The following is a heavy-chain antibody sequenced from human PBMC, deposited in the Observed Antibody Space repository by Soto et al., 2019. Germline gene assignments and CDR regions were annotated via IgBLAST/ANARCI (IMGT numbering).Heavy chain of an antibody. CDR2: INPNNGNT. D-gene: IGHD6-13*01. CDR1: GYTFTGYY. CDR3: ARDDWEAAGTPRDY. J-gene: IGHJ4*02. V-gene: IGHV1-18*04. Sequence: ASVKVSCKASGYTFTGYYMHWVRQAPGQGLEWMGWINPNNGNTNYAQKLQGRVTMTTDTSTSTAYMELRSLRSDDTAVYYCARDDWEAAGTPRDYWGQGTLVTVSS.